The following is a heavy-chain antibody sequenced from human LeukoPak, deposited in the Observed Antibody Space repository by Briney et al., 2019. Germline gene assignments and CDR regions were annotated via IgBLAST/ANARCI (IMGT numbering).Heavy chain of an antibody. Sequence: GGSLRLSCAASGFTFSSYSMNWVRQAPGKGLEWVSSISSSSSYIYYADSVKGRFTISRDNAKNTLYLQMNSLRVDDTAVYYCAKSDWFDPWGQGTLVTVSS. CDR3: AKSDWFDP. V-gene: IGHV3-21*01. J-gene: IGHJ5*02. CDR1: GFTFSSYS. CDR2: ISSSSSYI.